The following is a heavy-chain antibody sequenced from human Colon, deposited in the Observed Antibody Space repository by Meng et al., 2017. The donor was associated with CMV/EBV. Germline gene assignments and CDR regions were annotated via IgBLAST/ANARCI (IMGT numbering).Heavy chain of an antibody. CDR2: ISSSRSYI. D-gene: IGHD1-26*01. CDR3: ARVPGGATTPPVDY. CDR1: GFTFSSYS. J-gene: IGHJ4*02. V-gene: IGHV3-21*01. Sequence: GGSLRLSCAASGFTFSSYSMNWVRQAPGKGLEWVSSISSSRSYIYYADSVKGRFTISRDNAKNSLYLQMNSLRDEDTAVYYCARVPGGATTPPVDYWGQGTLVTVSS.